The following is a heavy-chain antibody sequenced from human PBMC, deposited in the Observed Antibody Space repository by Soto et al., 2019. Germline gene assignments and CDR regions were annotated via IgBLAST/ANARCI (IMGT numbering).Heavy chain of an antibody. J-gene: IGHJ5*02. Sequence: GGSLRLSCAASGFTFSSYAMSWVRQAPGKGLEWVSAISGSGGSTYYADSVKGRFTISRDNSKNTLYLQMNSLRAEDTAVYYCAKLNPLGYCSSTSCFSSTLDWFDPWGQGTLVTVSS. V-gene: IGHV3-23*01. CDR1: GFTFSSYA. D-gene: IGHD2-2*01. CDR2: ISGSGGST. CDR3: AKLNPLGYCSSTSCFSSTLDWFDP.